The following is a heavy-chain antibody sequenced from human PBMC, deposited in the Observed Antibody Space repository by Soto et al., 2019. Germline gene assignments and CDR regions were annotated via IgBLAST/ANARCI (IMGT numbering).Heavy chain of an antibody. Sequence: GASVKVSCKASGYTFTSYGISWVRQAPGQGLEWMGWISAYNGNTNYAQKLQGRVTMTTDTSTSTAYMELRSLRSDDTAAYYCARVRFSLQYNWFDPWGQGTLVTVSS. CDR1: GYTFTSYG. CDR2: ISAYNGNT. D-gene: IGHD3-3*01. J-gene: IGHJ5*02. CDR3: ARVRFSLQYNWFDP. V-gene: IGHV1-18*01.